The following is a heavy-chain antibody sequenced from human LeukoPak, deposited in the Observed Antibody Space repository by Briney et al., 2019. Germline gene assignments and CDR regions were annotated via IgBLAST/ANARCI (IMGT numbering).Heavy chain of an antibody. J-gene: IGHJ6*02. D-gene: IGHD6-19*01. V-gene: IGHV1-46*01. CDR2: INPSGGST. Sequence: ASVKVSCKASGYTFTSYYMHWVRQAPGQGLEWMGIINPSGGSTSYAQKLQGRVTMTRDTSTSTVYMELSSLRSEDTAVYYCATPYSGLPGYYYGMDVWGQGTTVTVSS. CDR3: ATPYSGLPGYYYGMDV. CDR1: GYTFTSYY.